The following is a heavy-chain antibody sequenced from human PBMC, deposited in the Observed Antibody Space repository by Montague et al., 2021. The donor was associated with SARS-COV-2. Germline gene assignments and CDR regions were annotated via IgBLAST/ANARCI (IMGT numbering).Heavy chain of an antibody. J-gene: IGHJ5*02. Sequence: SETLSLTCTVSGGSISSYYWSWIRQPPGKGLEWIGYIYYSGSTNYNPSLKSRVTISVDTSKNQFSLRLSSVTAADTAVYYCARRSLGYCSGGSCYSAFDPWG. CDR1: GGSISSYY. D-gene: IGHD2-15*01. V-gene: IGHV4-59*01. CDR3: ARRSLGYCSGGSCYSAFDP. CDR2: IYYSGST.